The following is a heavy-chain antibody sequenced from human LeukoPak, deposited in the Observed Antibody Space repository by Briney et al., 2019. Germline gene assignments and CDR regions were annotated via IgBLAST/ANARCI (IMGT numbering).Heavy chain of an antibody. J-gene: IGHJ4*02. CDR2: ISWNSGSI. V-gene: IGHV3-9*01. CDR3: AKGRGSYPSFDY. Sequence: GRSLRLSCAASGFTFDDYAMHWVRQAPGKGLEWVSGISWNSGSIGYADSVKGRFTISRDNAKNSLYLQMNSLRAEDTALYYCAKGRGSYPSFDYWGQGTLVTVPS. CDR1: GFTFDDYA. D-gene: IGHD1-26*01.